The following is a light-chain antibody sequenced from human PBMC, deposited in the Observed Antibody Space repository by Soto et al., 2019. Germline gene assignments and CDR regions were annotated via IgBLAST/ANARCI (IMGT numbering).Light chain of an antibody. Sequence: DIQMTQSPSTLSASVGDRVSITCRASQSISNWLAWYQHKPGKAPKLLIYKASNLESGVPSRFSGSGSGTEFTLTISSLQPDDFATYYCQQYNSYLGTFGQGTKVEIK. V-gene: IGKV1-5*03. CDR3: QQYNSYLGT. CDR2: KAS. J-gene: IGKJ1*01. CDR1: QSISNW.